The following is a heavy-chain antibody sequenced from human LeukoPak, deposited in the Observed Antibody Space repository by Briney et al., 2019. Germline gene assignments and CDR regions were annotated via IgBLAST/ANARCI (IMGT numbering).Heavy chain of an antibody. J-gene: IGHJ6*02. CDR3: ARDMGLGYSTGYHNIIQGLDV. CDR1: GFTVSSNY. Sequence: GGSLRLSCAASGFTVSSNYMSWVRQAPGKGLERVSVIYSGGSTYYADSVKGRFTISRDNSKNTLYLQMNALRPDDTAVYYCARDMGLGYSTGYHNIIQGLDVWGQGTTVTVSS. D-gene: IGHD5-18*01. V-gene: IGHV3-53*01. CDR2: IYSGGST.